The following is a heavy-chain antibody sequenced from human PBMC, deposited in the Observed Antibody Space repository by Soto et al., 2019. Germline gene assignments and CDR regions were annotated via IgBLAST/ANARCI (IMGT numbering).Heavy chain of an antibody. Sequence: PGGSLRLSCAASGFTFSSYAMHWVRQAPGKGLEWVAVISYDGSNKYYADSVKGRFTISRDNSKNTLYLQMNSLRAEDTAVYYCARGNDLGYCSSTSCYSALFDYWGQGTLVTVSS. CDR3: ARGNDLGYCSSTSCYSALFDY. V-gene: IGHV3-30-3*01. CDR2: ISYDGSNK. CDR1: GFTFSSYA. D-gene: IGHD2-2*01. J-gene: IGHJ4*02.